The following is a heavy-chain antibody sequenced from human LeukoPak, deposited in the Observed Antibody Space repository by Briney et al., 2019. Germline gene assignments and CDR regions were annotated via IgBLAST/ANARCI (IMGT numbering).Heavy chain of an antibody. CDR3: AGVSSGYPGLFVL. CDR1: GGSISRYF. J-gene: IGHJ5*02. D-gene: IGHD3-22*01. Sequence: AAILSLTCTVSGGSISRYFWSWIRQPPGKGQEWIAYIYYSGTTNYNPSFKSQVTVSVEKSRTHFFLKLKSVTAADTAVYYCAGVSSGYPGLFVLWGQRILVTVSS. CDR2: IYYSGTT. V-gene: IGHV4-59*12.